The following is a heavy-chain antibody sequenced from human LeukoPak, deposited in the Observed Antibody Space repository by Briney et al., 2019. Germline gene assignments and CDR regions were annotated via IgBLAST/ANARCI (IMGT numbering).Heavy chain of an antibody. CDR1: GGSISSHY. D-gene: IGHD5-18*01. CDR2: IYYSGST. V-gene: IGHV4-59*11. Sequence: SETLSLTCTVSGGSISSHYWSWIRQPPGKGLEWIGYIYYSGSTNYNPSLKSRVTISVDTSKNQFSLKLSSVTAADTAVYYCARGQLWFDYWGQGTLVTVSS. J-gene: IGHJ4*02. CDR3: ARGQLWFDY.